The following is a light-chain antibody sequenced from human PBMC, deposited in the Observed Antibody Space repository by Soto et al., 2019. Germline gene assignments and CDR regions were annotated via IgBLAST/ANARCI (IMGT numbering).Light chain of an antibody. V-gene: IGLV2-14*01. Sequence: QSLVTHPASLSGSTGQSSTISCTGTSSDVGGYNYVSWYQQHPGKAPKLMIYEVSNRPSGVSNRFSGSKSGNTASLTISGLQAEDEADYYCSSSTSSSTGVFGTGTKVTVL. CDR1: SSDVGGYNY. CDR2: EVS. CDR3: SSSTSSSTGV. J-gene: IGLJ1*01.